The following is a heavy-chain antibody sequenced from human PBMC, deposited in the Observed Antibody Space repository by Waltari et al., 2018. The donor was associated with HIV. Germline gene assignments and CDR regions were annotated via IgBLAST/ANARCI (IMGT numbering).Heavy chain of an antibody. D-gene: IGHD2-21*02. J-gene: IGHJ3*01. Sequence: ESGGGRAKPGGTLKLSCSGSGFTLRTYSVSWIRQTPGRGLEWISSISDDSSFIYYADSVKGRFTVSRDNVRNSVFLQINDVRAEDTATYFCGAFLCAEDCRDGFDVWGQGTMVTVS. CDR1: GFTLRTYS. CDR3: GAFLCAEDCRDGFDV. V-gene: IGHV3-21*06. CDR2: ISDDSSFI.